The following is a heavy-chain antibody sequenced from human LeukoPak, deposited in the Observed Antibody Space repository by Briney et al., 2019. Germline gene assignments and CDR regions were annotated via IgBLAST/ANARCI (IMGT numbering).Heavy chain of an antibody. CDR2: ISYDGSSK. D-gene: IGHD6-13*01. CDR1: GSTFSSFG. V-gene: IGHV3-30*03. CDR3: ASPAVYSSSWYYFDY. J-gene: IGHJ4*02. Sequence: PGRSLRLSCAASGSTFSSFGMHWVRQAPGKGLEWVAVISYDGSSKYYADSVKGRFTISRDNSKNTLYLQMNSLRAEDTAVYYCASPAVYSSSWYYFDYWGQGTLVTVSS.